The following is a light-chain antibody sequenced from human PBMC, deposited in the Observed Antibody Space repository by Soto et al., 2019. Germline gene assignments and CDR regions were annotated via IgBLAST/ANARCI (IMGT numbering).Light chain of an antibody. CDR2: RNN. J-gene: IGLJ2*01. V-gene: IGLV1-47*01. CDR1: SSNIGSNY. CDR3: AAWDDSLSGVV. Sequence: QSVLTQPPSASGTPGQRVTISCSGSSSNIGSNYVFWYQHLPGTAPKLLIYRNNQRPSGVPDRFSGSKSGTSASLAISGLRSEDENDYYCAAWDDSLSGVVFGGGTTVTVL.